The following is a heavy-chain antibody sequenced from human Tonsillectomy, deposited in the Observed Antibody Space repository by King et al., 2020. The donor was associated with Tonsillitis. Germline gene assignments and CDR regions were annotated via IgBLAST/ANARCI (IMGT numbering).Heavy chain of an antibody. CDR1: GFTFDDYA. V-gene: IGHV3-43D*04. CDR2: ISWDGVST. J-gene: IGHJ6*04. Sequence: VQLVESGGVVVQPGGSLRLSCAASGFTFDDYAMHWVRQAPGKGLEWVSLISWDGVSTYYADSVQGRFTISRDNSKNSLYLQMNSLRVEDTALYYCAIVMGRNCYSVGMDVWGGGSTVTVSS. CDR3: AIVMGRNCYSVGMDV. D-gene: IGHD2-15*01.